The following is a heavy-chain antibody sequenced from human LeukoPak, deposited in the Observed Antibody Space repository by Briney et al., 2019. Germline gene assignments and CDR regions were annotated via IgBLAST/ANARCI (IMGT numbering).Heavy chain of an antibody. CDR1: GGSFSGYY. D-gene: IGHD6-13*01. CDR2: INHSGST. J-gene: IGHJ4*02. CDR3: ARGAPLEEGIAAAGTGDY. V-gene: IGHV4-34*01. Sequence: PSETLSLTCAVYGGSFSGYYWSWIRQPPGKGLEWIGEINHSGSTNYNPSLKSRVTISVDTSKNQFSLKLSSVTAADTAVYYCARGAPLEEGIAAAGTGDYWGQGTLVTVSP.